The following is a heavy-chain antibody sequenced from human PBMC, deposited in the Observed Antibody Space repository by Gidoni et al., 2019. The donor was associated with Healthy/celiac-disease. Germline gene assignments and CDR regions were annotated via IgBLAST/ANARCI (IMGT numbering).Heavy chain of an antibody. D-gene: IGHD5-18*01. CDR3: ARQIRTGYSYGYIDY. J-gene: IGHJ4*02. CDR1: GGSISSYY. Sequence: QVQLQESGPGLVKPSETLSLTCTVAGGSISSYYWSWIRQPPGKGLEWIGYIYNSGSTNYNPALKSRVTISGVTSKNQFSLKLNSVTAADTAVYYCARQIRTGYSYGYIDYWGQGTLVTVSS. V-gene: IGHV4-59*08. CDR2: IYNSGST.